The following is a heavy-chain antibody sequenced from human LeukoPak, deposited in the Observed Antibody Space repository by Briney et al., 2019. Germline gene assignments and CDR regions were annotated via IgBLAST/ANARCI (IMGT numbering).Heavy chain of an antibody. D-gene: IGHD5-24*01. V-gene: IGHV4-38-2*01. CDR2: IYHSGST. CDR3: ARSPERWLQLLIDY. CDR1: GYSISSGYY. Sequence: SETLSLTCAVSGYSISSGYYWGWIRQPPGKGLEWIGSIYHSGSTYYNPSLKSRVTISVDTSKNQFSLKLSSVTAADTAVYYCARSPERWLQLLIDYWGQGALVTVSS. J-gene: IGHJ4*02.